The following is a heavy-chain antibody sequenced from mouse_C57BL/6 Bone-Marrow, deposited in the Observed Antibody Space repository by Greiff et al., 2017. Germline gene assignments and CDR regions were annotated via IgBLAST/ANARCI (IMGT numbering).Heavy chain of an antibody. CDR1: GYTFTSYW. Sequence: VQLQQPGAELVRPGSSVKLSCKASGYTFTSYWMPWVKQRPIQGLEWIGNIDPSDSETHYNQKFQDKATLTVDKSSSTAYMQLSSLTSEDSAVYDGATTSDYYGSSLFDYWGQGTTLTVSS. CDR3: ATTSDYYGSSLFDY. J-gene: IGHJ2*01. CDR2: IDPSDSET. V-gene: IGHV1-52*01. D-gene: IGHD1-1*01.